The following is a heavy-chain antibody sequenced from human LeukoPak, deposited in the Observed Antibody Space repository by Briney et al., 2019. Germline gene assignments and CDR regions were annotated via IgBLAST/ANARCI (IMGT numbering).Heavy chain of an antibody. CDR2: INHSGST. J-gene: IGHJ3*02. Sequence: SETLSLTCAVYGGSFSGYYWSWIRHPPGKGLEWIGEINHSGSTKYNPSLKSRLTISADTSKNPFSLRLSSVTAAETAVYYCARAEDEFDTWGQGTMVTVSS. CDR1: GGSFSGYY. CDR3: ARAEDEFDT. D-gene: IGHD5-24*01. V-gene: IGHV4-34*01.